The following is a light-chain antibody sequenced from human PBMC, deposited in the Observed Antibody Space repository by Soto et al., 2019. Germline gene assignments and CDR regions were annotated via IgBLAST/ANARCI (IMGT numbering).Light chain of an antibody. CDR1: SSDVGAYNY. CDR3: SSYTSGSTLVV. Sequence: QSALTQPASVSGSPGQSITISCTGSSSDVGAYNYVSWYQQHPGKAPRLMIYEVTNRPSGVSNRFSGSKSCNTASLTISGLRAEDEADYYCSSYTSGSTLVVFGGGTKLTVL. J-gene: IGLJ2*01. V-gene: IGLV2-14*01. CDR2: EVT.